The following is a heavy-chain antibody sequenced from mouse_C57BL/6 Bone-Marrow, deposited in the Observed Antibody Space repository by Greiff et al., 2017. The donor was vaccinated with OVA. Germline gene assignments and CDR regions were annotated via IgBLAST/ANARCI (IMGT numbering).Heavy chain of an antibody. J-gene: IGHJ2*01. Sequence: DVKLVESVAELVRPGASVKLSCTASGFNIQNTYMHWVKQRPEQGLEWIGRIDPANGNTKYAPKFQGKATITADTSSNAAYLQLSSLTSEDTAIYYCASCSNYSYYFDYWGQGTTLTVSS. V-gene: IGHV14-3*01. CDR1: GFNIQNTY. CDR2: IDPANGNT. D-gene: IGHD2-5*01. CDR3: ASCSNYSYYFDY.